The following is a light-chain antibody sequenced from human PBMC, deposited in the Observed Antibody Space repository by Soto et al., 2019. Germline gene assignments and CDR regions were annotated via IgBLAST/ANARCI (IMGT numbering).Light chain of an antibody. J-gene: IGKJ5*01. Sequence: EIVLTQSPATLSLSPGERATLSCRASQSVSSYLAWYQQKPGQAPRLLIYDASNRATGIPARFSGSGSGTDCTLTISSLEPEDFAVYYCQQRSNWAITVGQGTRLEIK. CDR1: QSVSSY. V-gene: IGKV3-11*01. CDR3: QQRSNWAIT. CDR2: DAS.